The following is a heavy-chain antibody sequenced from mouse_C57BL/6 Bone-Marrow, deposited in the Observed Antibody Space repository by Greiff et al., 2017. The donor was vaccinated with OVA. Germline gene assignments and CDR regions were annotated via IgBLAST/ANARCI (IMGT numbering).Heavy chain of an antibody. CDR2: ISSGGSYT. D-gene: IGHD2-3*01. CDR3: ARSLGYYYFDY. CDR1: GFTFSSYG. J-gene: IGHJ2*01. Sequence: EVQVVESGGDLVKPGGSLKLSCAASGFTFSSYGMSWVRQTPDKRLEWVATISSGGSYTYYPDSVKGRFTISRDNAKNTLYLQMSSLKSEDTAMYYCARSLGYYYFDYWGQGTTLTVSS. V-gene: IGHV5-6*01.